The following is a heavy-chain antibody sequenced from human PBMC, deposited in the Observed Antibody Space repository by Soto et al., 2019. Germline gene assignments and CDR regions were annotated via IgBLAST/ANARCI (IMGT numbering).Heavy chain of an antibody. D-gene: IGHD2-2*01. CDR2: IIPIFGTA. CDR3: ALLGYCISTSCLGPRFEY. Sequence: ASVKVSCKASGGTFSSYAISWVRQAPGQGLEWMGGIIPIFGTANYAQKFQGRVTITADESTSTAYMELSSLRSEDTAVYYCALLGYCISTSCLGPRFEYWGQGTLVTVSS. J-gene: IGHJ4*02. V-gene: IGHV1-69*13. CDR1: GGTFSSYA.